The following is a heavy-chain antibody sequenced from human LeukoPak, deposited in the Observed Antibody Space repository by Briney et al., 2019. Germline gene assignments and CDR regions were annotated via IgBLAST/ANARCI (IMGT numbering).Heavy chain of an antibody. D-gene: IGHD3-10*01. V-gene: IGHV3-30*02. CDR2: IRFDGSDK. Sequence: VVSLRLSCAGSGFTFRSYGMHWVRQAPGKGLEWVAFIRFDGSDKFYTDSVKGRFTISSDNSRSMVYLQMNSLRPDDTAVYYCAKDIILGSRTDGGPGYWGQGTLVTVSS. CDR3: AKDIILGSRTDGGPGY. CDR1: GFTFRSYG. J-gene: IGHJ4*02.